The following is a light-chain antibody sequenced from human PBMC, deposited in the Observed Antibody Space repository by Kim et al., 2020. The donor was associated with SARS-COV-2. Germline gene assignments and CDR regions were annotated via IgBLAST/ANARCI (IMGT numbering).Light chain of an antibody. J-gene: IGKJ2*01. CDR1: QSVASHY. CDR2: GAS. V-gene: IGKV3-20*01. Sequence: PGERATLSCRASQSVASHYLAWYQQKPGQAPSLLISGASSRATGIPDRFSASGSGTDFTLTISRLEPEDFAVYYCQLYGSSPLYTFGQGTRLGI. CDR3: QLYGSSPLYT.